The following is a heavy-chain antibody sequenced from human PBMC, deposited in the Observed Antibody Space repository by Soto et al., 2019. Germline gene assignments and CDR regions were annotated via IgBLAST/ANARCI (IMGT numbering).Heavy chain of an antibody. CDR1: GFTFSSYA. V-gene: IGHV3-23*01. Sequence: EVQLLESGGGLVQPGGSLRLSCAASGFTFSSYAMSWVRQAPGKGLEWVSAISGSGANTYYADSVKGRFTISRDNSKNTLYLQMNSLRAEDTAVYYCATTQSAPYSSGMYGMDVWGQGTTVTVSS. D-gene: IGHD6-19*01. J-gene: IGHJ6*02. CDR2: ISGSGANT. CDR3: ATTQSAPYSSGMYGMDV.